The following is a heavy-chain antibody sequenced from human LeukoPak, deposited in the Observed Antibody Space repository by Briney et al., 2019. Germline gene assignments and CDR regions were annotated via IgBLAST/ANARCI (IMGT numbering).Heavy chain of an antibody. Sequence: SETLSLTCTVSGGSISSGTYYWSWIRQPAGKGLEWIGRIYTSGSTNYNPSLKSRVTISVDTSKNQFSLKLSSVTAADTDMYYCARDGYDYSAFDIWGQGTMVTVSS. CDR1: GGSISSGTYY. CDR3: ARDGYDYSAFDI. V-gene: IGHV4-61*02. CDR2: IYTSGST. J-gene: IGHJ3*02. D-gene: IGHD5-12*01.